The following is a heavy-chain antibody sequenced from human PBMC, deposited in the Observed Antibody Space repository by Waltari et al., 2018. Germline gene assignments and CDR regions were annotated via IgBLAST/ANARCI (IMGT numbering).Heavy chain of an antibody. CDR1: GDSMGSRDW. V-gene: IGHV4-4*02. CDR3: ARDRGRGLYLDS. D-gene: IGHD2-15*01. Sequence: QVQLRESGPGLVKPSGTLSLTCAVSGDSMGSRDWLSWVRQPPGKGLEWIGQINRSGRANYNPSLESRAAVSIDTSNNQLSLKVTSATAADTAVYYCARDRGRGLYLDSWGQGTLVTVSP. J-gene: IGHJ4*02. CDR2: INRSGRA.